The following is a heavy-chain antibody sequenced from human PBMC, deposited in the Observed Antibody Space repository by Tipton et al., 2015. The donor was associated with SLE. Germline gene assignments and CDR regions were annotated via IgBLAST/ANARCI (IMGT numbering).Heavy chain of an antibody. J-gene: IGHJ3*02. CDR2: INHSGST. D-gene: IGHD5-12*01. CDR3: ARVYYSGYDPRSAFDI. CDR1: GGSISSSSYY. Sequence: TLSLTCTVSGGSISSSSYYWGWIRQPPGKGLEWIGAINHSGSTNYNPSLKSRVTISVDTSKNQFSLKLSSVTAADTAVYYCARVYYSGYDPRSAFDIWGQGTMVTVSS. V-gene: IGHV4-39*07.